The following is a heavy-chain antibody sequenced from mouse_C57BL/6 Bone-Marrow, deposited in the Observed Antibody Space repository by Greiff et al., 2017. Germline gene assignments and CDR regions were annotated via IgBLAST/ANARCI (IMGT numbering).Heavy chain of an antibody. CDR1: GYAFSSSW. D-gene: IGHD2-3*01. CDR2: IYPGDGDT. Sequence: VQLQQSGPELVKPGASVKISCKASGYAFSSSWMNWVKQRPGKGLEWIGRIYPGDGDTNYNGKFKSKATLTADKSSSTAYMQLSSLTSEDSAVYFCARRGYSYYFDYWGQGTTLTVSS. J-gene: IGHJ2*01. CDR3: ARRGYSYYFDY. V-gene: IGHV1-82*01.